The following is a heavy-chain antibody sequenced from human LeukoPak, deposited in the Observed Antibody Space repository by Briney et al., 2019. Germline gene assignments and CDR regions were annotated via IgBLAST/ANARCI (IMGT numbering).Heavy chain of an antibody. D-gene: IGHD5-18*01. Sequence: GASVMDSCKTSGYTFIYYYLYWLRQAPGQGREWMAWIYPNSGATRYAQKFQGRITVTSDTSISTAYMELRTLTPDDTAVYYCARDGDAVMVDFDYWGQGPLVTASS. CDR3: ARDGDAVMVDFDY. CDR1: GYTFIYYY. J-gene: IGHJ4*02. CDR2: IYPNSGAT. V-gene: IGHV1-2*02.